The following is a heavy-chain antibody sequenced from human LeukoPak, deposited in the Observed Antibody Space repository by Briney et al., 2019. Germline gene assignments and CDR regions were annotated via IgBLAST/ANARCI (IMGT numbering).Heavy chain of an antibody. CDR3: VVGYSYGSD. J-gene: IGHJ4*02. Sequence: SGGSLRLSCAASGFTFSRFGIHWVRQAPGKGLEWVAFIRYDGSNKYYADSVKGRFTISRDNSKNTLYLQMNSLRAEDTAVYYCVVGYSYGSDWGQGTLVTVSS. V-gene: IGHV3-30*02. D-gene: IGHD5-18*01. CDR1: GFTFSRFG. CDR2: IRYDGSNK.